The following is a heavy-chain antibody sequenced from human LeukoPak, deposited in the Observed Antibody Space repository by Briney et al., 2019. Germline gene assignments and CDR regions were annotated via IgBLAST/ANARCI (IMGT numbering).Heavy chain of an antibody. V-gene: IGHV3-11*01. Sequence: PGGSLTLSCAASGFTFSDYYMSWIRQAPGKELEGVAYISSSGSTIYYAASVKGRFTISRDNSKNTLYLQMNSLRAEDTAVYFCARSTWGGDLLTFDYWGQGTLVTVSS. CDR3: ARSTWGGDLLTFDY. CDR2: ISSSGSTI. J-gene: IGHJ4*02. D-gene: IGHD1-26*01. CDR1: GFTFSDYY.